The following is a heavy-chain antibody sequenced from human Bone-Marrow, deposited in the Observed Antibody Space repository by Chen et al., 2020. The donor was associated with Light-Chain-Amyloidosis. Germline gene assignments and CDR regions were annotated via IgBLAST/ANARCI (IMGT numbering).Heavy chain of an antibody. D-gene: IGHD4-17*01. V-gene: IGHV3-53*01. CDR1: GFSVSANY. CDR3: ARGAIDYGDSLRF. CDR2: IYDGGNK. Sequence: EVLLEGSGGGLIQPGGSLRLSCAASGFSVSANYMSWVRQAQGKGLEWLSVIYDGGNKFYAESVRGRFTISRDNSKNTLSLEMNNLRAEDTAMYYCARGAIDYGDSLRFWGQGTLVTVSS. J-gene: IGHJ4*02.